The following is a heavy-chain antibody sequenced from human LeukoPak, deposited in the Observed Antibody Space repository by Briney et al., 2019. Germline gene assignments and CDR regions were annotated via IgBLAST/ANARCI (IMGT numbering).Heavy chain of an antibody. V-gene: IGHV5-51*01. J-gene: IGHJ5*02. D-gene: IGHD3-10*01. CDR2: VYPGGSET. CDR1: GYNFANYW. CDR3: ARRNYYSVWFDP. Sequence: GESLKISCKASGYNFANYWIGWVRQMPGKGLEWMGIVYPGGSETQYSPSFQGLVTISVDKATSTAYLQWNNVQASDTAIYYCARRNYYSVWFDPWGQGTLVTVSS.